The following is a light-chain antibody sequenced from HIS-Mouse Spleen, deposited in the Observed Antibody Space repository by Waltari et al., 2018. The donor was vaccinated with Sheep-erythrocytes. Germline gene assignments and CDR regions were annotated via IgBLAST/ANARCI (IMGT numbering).Light chain of an antibody. CDR2: DVS. V-gene: IGLV2-11*01. J-gene: IGLJ2*01. CDR3: CSYAGIYTLV. CDR1: SSDVGGYNY. Sequence: QSALTQPRSVSGSPGQSVTISCTGTSSDVGGYNYVSWYQQHPGKAPKLMIYDVSKRPSGVPDRFSGSKSGTTASLTISGLQAEDEADYYCCSYAGIYTLVFGGGTKLTVL.